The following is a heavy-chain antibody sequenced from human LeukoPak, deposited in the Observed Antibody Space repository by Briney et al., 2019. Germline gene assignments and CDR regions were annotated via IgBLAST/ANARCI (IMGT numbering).Heavy chain of an antibody. CDR3: ARGHSSSDY. V-gene: IGHV1-46*01. J-gene: IGHJ4*02. Sequence: VASVKVPCKASGYTFTSYYIHWVRQAPGQGPEWMGIIYPSGGSTTYAQKFQGRVTMTRDMSTSTVYMELSSLRSEDTAAYYCARGHSSSDYWGQGTLVTVSS. CDR2: IYPSGGST. D-gene: IGHD6-6*01. CDR1: GYTFTSYY.